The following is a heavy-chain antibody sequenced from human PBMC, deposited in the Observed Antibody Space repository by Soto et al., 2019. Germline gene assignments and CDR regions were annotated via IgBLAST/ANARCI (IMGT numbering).Heavy chain of an antibody. J-gene: IGHJ4*02. CDR3: ATGPRYFDY. Sequence: QVQLVESGGGVVQPGRSLRLSCAASGFTFSTYGMHWVRQAPGKGLEWVAVIWYDGSNKYYADSVKGRFTISRDNSKNTLYLELNSLKAEDTAVYYCATGPRYFDYWGQGTLVTVSS. V-gene: IGHV3-33*01. D-gene: IGHD6-6*01. CDR1: GFTFSTYG. CDR2: IWYDGSNK.